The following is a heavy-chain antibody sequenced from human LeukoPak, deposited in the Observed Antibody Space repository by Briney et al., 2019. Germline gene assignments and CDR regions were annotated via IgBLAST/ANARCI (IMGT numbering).Heavy chain of an antibody. D-gene: IGHD1-26*01. Sequence: PSETLSLTCTVSGGSVCSGSYYWGWIRQPPGKGLEWIGNIYYSGSTYYNPSLKSRVTISVETSKNQFSLKLSSVTAADTAVYYCARDGRFPPEVLPRYFDYWGQGTLVTVSS. CDR1: GGSVCSGSYY. CDR2: IYYSGST. J-gene: IGHJ4*02. V-gene: IGHV4-39*07. CDR3: ARDGRFPPEVLPRYFDY.